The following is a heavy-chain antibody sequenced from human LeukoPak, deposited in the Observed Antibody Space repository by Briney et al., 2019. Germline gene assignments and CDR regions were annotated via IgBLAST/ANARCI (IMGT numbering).Heavy chain of an antibody. CDR2: ISGDGRDI. D-gene: IGHD3-3*01. V-gene: IGHV3-23*01. Sequence: LTGGSLRLSCAVPEISFSNYDMSWVRQAPGKGLEWVSAISGDGRDIFYADAVKGRFTISRDNSKNTLYLQMNSLRDEDTALYYCAIHGGGTIRIEAFDVWGQGTMVTISS. CDR3: AIHGGGTIRIEAFDV. CDR1: EISFSNYD. J-gene: IGHJ3*01.